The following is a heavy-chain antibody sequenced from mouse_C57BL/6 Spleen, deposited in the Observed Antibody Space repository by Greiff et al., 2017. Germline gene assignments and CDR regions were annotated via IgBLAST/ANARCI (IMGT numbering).Heavy chain of an antibody. D-gene: IGHD2-4*01. J-gene: IGHJ4*01. CDR1: GFNIKNTY. Sequence: EVQLQESVAELVRPGASVKLSCTASGFNIKNTYMHWVKQRPEQGLEWIGRIDPANGNTKYAPKFPGKATITADTSSNTAYLQLSSLTSEDTAIYYCAPYYDYDGYAMDYWGQGTSVTVSS. CDR2: IDPANGNT. CDR3: APYYDYDGYAMDY. V-gene: IGHV14-3*01.